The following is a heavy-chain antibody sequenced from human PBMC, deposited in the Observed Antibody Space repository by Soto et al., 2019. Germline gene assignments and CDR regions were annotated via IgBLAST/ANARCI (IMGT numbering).Heavy chain of an antibody. CDR1: GFTFSSYS. D-gene: IGHD2-2*01. CDR2: ISSSSYI. V-gene: IGHV3-21*01. Sequence: GGSLRLSCAASGFTFSSYSMNWVRQAPGKGLEWVSSISSSSYIYYADSVKGRFTISRDNAKNSLYLQMNSLRAEDTAVYYCARGVVVVPAAPYGMDVWGQGTTVTVSS. J-gene: IGHJ6*02. CDR3: ARGVVVVPAAPYGMDV.